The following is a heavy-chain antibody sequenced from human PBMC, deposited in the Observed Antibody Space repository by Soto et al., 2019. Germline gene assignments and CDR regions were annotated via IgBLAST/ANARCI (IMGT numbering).Heavy chain of an antibody. CDR3: ARRKRGYNHYFDY. CDR2: INHSGST. D-gene: IGHD5-18*01. J-gene: IGHJ4*02. V-gene: IGHV4-34*01. Sequence: SETLSLTCAVYGGSFGGYYWSWIRQPPGKGLEWIGEINHSGSTNYNPSLKSRVTISVDTSKNQFSLKLSSVTAADTAVYYCARRKRGYNHYFDYWGQGTLVTVSS. CDR1: GGSFGGYY.